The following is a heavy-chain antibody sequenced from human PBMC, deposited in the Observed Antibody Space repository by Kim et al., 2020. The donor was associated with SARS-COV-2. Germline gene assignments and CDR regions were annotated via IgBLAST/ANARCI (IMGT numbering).Heavy chain of an antibody. D-gene: IGHD2-21*02. CDR1: GGTFSSYA. CDR2: IIPIFGTA. Sequence: SVKVSCKASGGTFSSYAISWVRQAPGQGLEWMGGIIPIFGTANYAQKFQGRVTITADESTSTAYMELSSLRSEDTAVYYCAREISYCGGDCYRTDWGQGTLVTVSS. J-gene: IGHJ4*02. CDR3: AREISYCGGDCYRTD. V-gene: IGHV1-69*13.